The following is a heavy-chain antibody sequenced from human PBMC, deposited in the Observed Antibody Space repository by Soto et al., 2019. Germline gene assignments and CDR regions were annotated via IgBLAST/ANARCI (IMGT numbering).Heavy chain of an antibody. Sequence: GGSLRLSCAASGFTFSSYGMHWVRQAPGKGLEWVAVIWYDGSNKYYADSVKGRFTISRDNSKNTLYLQMNSLRVEDTAVYYCTVAGDYYGMDVWGQGTTVTVSS. J-gene: IGHJ6*02. CDR3: TVAGDYYGMDV. V-gene: IGHV3-33*01. CDR2: IWYDGSNK. D-gene: IGHD6-19*01. CDR1: GFTFSSYG.